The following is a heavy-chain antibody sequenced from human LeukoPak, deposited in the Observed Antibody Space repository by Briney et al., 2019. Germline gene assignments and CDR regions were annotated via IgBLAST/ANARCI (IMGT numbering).Heavy chain of an antibody. Sequence: GGSLRLSCAASGFTFSSFAMSWVRQAPGKGLEWVSTISTSGSSTFYADSVKGRFTISRDNAKNSLYLQMNSLRAEDTAVYYCARDPYYYDSGSFAAFDIWGQGTMVTVSS. J-gene: IGHJ3*02. CDR1: GFTFSSFA. D-gene: IGHD3-10*01. V-gene: IGHV3-21*01. CDR3: ARDPYYYDSGSFAAFDI. CDR2: ISTSGSST.